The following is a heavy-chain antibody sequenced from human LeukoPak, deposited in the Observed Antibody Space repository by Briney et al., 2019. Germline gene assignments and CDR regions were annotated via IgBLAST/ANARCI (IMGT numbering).Heavy chain of an antibody. J-gene: IGHJ1*01. D-gene: IGHD6-6*01. CDR3: ARGVPHYQEDSGCNFQY. V-gene: IGHV4-61*08. Sequence: PSETLSLTCTVSGGSISSGGYYWNWIRQPPGKGLEWIGEINHSGSTNYNPSLKSRVTISVETSKNQFSLKLPSVTAADTAVYYCARGVPHYQEDSGCNFQYWSQGTLVSVSS. CDR1: GGSISSGGYY. CDR2: INHSGST.